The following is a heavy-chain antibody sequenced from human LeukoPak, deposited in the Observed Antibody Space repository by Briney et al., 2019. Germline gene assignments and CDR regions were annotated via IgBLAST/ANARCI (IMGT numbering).Heavy chain of an antibody. CDR1: GFTFSSYS. V-gene: IGHV3-21*01. D-gene: IGHD3-10*01. J-gene: IGHJ4*02. CDR2: ISSSSSYI. CDR3: ASRITMVRGARQPPPPTFDY. Sequence: GGSLRLSCAASGFTFSSYSMNWVRQAPGKGLEWVSSISSSSSYIYYADSVKGRFTISRDNAKNSLYLQMNSLRAEDTAVYYCASRITMVRGARQPPPPTFDYWGQGTLVTVSS.